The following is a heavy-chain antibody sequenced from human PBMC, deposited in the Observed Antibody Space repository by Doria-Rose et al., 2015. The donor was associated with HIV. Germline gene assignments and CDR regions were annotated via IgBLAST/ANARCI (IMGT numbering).Heavy chain of an antibody. CDR1: GVSLSSPGMG. J-gene: IGHJ4*02. V-gene: IGHV2-26*01. CDR2: IFSDDER. Sequence: QESGPALVKPTETLTLTCTVSGVSLSSPGMGVSWIRQPPGKALEWLANIFSDDERSYKTSLKSRLTISSGTSKSQVVLTMTDMDPVDTATYYCARIKSSRWYHKYYFDFWGQGTLVIVSA. D-gene: IGHD6-13*01. CDR3: ARIKSSRWYHKYYFDF.